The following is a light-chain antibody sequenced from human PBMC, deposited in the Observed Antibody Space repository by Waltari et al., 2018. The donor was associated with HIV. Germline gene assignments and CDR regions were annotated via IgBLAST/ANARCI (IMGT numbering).Light chain of an antibody. V-gene: IGLV1-40*01. CDR3: QSYDSSLSGVV. CDR1: SSNLGAGYD. J-gene: IGLJ2*01. Sequence: QSVLTQPPSVSGAPGQRVTISCTGSSSNLGAGYDVTWYQQLPGTAPKLPIYGNSNRPSGVPDRFSGSKSGTSASLAITGLQAEDEADYYCQSYDSSLSGVVFGGGTKLTVL. CDR2: GNS.